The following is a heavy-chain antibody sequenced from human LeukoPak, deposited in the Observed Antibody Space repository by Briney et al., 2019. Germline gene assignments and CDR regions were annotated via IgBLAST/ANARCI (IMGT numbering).Heavy chain of an antibody. D-gene: IGHD6-13*01. CDR1: VYTFTSYG. V-gene: IGHV1-18*01. CDR3: ARESSPSSRIPFDY. CDR2: ISAYNGNT. Sequence: GASVKVSFKSSVYTFTSYGISGVRQAPGQGLEGMGWISAYNGNTNYAQKLQGRVTMTTDTSTSTAYMELRSLRSDDTAVYYCARESSPSSRIPFDYWGQGTLVTVSS. J-gene: IGHJ4*02.